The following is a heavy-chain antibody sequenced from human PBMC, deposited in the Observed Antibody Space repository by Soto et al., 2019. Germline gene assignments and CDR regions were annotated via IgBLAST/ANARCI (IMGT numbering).Heavy chain of an antibody. D-gene: IGHD1-26*01. V-gene: IGHV1-69*12. CDR3: AGEAAPHGGGWPY. CDR1: GDTYSSYE. J-gene: IGHJ4*02. CDR2: IVPVYGTA. Sequence: QVQLVQSGAEVKKPGSSVKVSCKASGDTYSSYEINWVRQAPGLGLEWMGGIVPVYGTATYAPKFQGRVTLIAAVSTGKTYVELRSPRFDVTAGYFCAGEAAPHGGGWPYWGQRTLVTVSP.